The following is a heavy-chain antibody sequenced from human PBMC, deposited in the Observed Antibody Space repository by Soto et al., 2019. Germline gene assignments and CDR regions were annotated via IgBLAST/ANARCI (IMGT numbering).Heavy chain of an antibody. J-gene: IGHJ4*02. V-gene: IGHV3-43*01. CDR2: ISWDGGIT. CDR3: AKGSYDILTGQKRYFDS. Sequence: GGSLRLSCAASGFTSNAYTMHWVRQAPGKGLEWVSLISWDGGITYYGDSVKGRFTVSRDNSDNSLYLQMTSLRSDDTAFYYCAKGSYDILTGQKRYFDSWGQGTLVTVS. D-gene: IGHD3-9*01. CDR1: GFTSNAYT.